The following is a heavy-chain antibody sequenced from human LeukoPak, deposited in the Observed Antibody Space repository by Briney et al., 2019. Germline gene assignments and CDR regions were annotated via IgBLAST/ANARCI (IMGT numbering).Heavy chain of an antibody. J-gene: IGHJ6*02. Sequence: PGGSLRLSCEASGFTFHTYNMFWVRQAPGKRLESVAVFSYDGKHIDYAASVQGRFTISRDNSKNTLYLQMNSLRAEDTAVYYCARDDYQPFLGYCSSTSCYNEDVWGQGTTVTVSS. CDR2: FSYDGKHI. D-gene: IGHD2-2*02. V-gene: IGHV3-30*14. CDR1: GFTFHTYN. CDR3: ARDDYQPFLGYCSSTSCYNEDV.